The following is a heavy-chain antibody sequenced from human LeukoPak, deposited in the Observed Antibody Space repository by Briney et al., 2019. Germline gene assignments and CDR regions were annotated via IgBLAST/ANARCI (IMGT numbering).Heavy chain of an antibody. CDR3: ARIVVVVPWGKWFDP. Sequence: PGGSLRLSCAASGFTVSSNYMSWVRQAPGKGLEWVSVIYSGGSTYYADSVKGRFTISRDNSKNTLYLQMNSLRAEDTAVYYCARIVVVVPWGKWFDPWGQGTLVTVSS. D-gene: IGHD2-21*01. J-gene: IGHJ5*02. V-gene: IGHV3-53*01. CDR2: IYSGGST. CDR1: GFTVSSNY.